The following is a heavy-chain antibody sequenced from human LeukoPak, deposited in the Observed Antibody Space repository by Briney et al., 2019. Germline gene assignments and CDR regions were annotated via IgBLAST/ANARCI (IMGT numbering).Heavy chain of an antibody. Sequence: GGSLRLSCAASGFSFNNYAMSWVRQAPGKGLEWVSAISAGGGVTYYADSVKGRFTISRDNSKKKVFLQMNSLRADDTAVYYCAKYGDYGTLSFDYWGQGTLVTVSS. J-gene: IGHJ4*02. CDR3: AKYGDYGTLSFDY. V-gene: IGHV3-23*01. D-gene: IGHD4-17*01. CDR1: GFSFNNYA. CDR2: ISAGGGVT.